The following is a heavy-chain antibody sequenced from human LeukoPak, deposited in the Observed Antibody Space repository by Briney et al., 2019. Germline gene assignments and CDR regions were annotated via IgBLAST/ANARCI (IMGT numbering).Heavy chain of an antibody. CDR1: GGSFSGYY. CDR2: INHSGST. CDR3: ARHSTYYYGSGPRWYFDL. J-gene: IGHJ2*01. D-gene: IGHD3-10*01. V-gene: IGHV4-34*01. Sequence: IPSETLSLTCAVYGGSFSGYYWSWIRQPPGKGLEWIGEINHSGSTNYNPSLKSRVTISVDTSKNQFSLKLSSVTAADTAVYYCARHSTYYYGSGPRWYFDLWGRGTLVTVSS.